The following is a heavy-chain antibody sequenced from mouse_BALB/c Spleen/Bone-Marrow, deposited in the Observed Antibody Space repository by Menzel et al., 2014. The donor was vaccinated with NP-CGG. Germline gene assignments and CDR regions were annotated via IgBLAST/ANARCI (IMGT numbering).Heavy chain of an antibody. D-gene: IGHD1-1*01. CDR1: AYSITSGYG. J-gene: IGHJ2*01. V-gene: IGHV3-1*02. CDR3: TRETAIVADFDY. Sequence: EVQLQQSGPDLVKPSQSVSLTCTVTAYSITSGYGWHWIRQFPGNRLEWMGYIHYSGNTDYNPSLKSRISITRDTSKNQFFLQLISLTTEDTATYYCTRETAIVADFDYWGQGTTLTVSS. CDR2: IHYSGNT.